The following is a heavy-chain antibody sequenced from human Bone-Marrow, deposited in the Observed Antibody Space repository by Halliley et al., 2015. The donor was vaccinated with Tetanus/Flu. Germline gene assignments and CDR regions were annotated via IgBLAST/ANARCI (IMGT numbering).Heavy chain of an antibody. D-gene: IGHD2-8*01. CDR1: GYSISIGYF. CDR3: ARGVSGDGTLDY. CDR2: IDHSGGA. Sequence: TLSLTCAVSGYSISIGYFWGWIRRPPGQGLEWIGSIDHSGGAYYNPSLKSRVTISVDTSKNQFSLKLSRVTAADTAVYYCARGVSGDGTLDYWGQGTPVTVSS. J-gene: IGHJ4*02. V-gene: IGHV4-38-2*01.